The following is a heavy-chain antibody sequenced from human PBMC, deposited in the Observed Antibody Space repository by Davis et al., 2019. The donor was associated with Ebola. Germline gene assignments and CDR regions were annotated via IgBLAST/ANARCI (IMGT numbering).Heavy chain of an antibody. V-gene: IGHV3-74*01. CDR3: AKSDYLDY. J-gene: IGHJ4*02. CDR1: GFSFSNYW. Sequence: GESLKISCAASGFSFSNYWMHWVRPPPGKGLVWVSRIKYDGSIATYADSVKGRFTISRDNAKNTLYLQMNSLRAEDTAVYYCAKSDYLDYWGRGTLVTVSS. CDR2: IKYDGSIA.